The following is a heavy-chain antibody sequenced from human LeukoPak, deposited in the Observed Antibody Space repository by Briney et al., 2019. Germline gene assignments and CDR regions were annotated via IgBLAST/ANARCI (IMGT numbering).Heavy chain of an antibody. Sequence: PSETLSLTCTVSGGSISSSSYYWGWGRQPPGRGLEWIGSIYYSGSTYYNPSLKSRVTISVDTSKNQFSLKLSSVTAADTAVYYCASLGAYRGGDCYYARDYWGQGTLVTVSS. CDR1: GGSISSSSYY. J-gene: IGHJ4*02. CDR3: ASLGAYRGGDCYYARDY. CDR2: IYYSGST. V-gene: IGHV4-39*01. D-gene: IGHD2-21*02.